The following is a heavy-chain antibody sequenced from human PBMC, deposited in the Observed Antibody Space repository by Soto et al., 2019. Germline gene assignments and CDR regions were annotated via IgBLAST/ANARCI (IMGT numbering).Heavy chain of an antibody. CDR2: IGTAGDA. D-gene: IGHD5-12*01. CDR3: ARVLRGYSGFEDYFDY. J-gene: IGHJ4*02. CDR1: GFTFSSYD. Sequence: GGSLRLSCAASGFTFSSYDMHWVRQVTGKGLEWVSAIGTAGDAYYPNSVKGRFTISRENAKNSLYLQMNSLRAGDTAVYYCARVLRGYSGFEDYFDYWGQGALVTVSS. V-gene: IGHV3-13*04.